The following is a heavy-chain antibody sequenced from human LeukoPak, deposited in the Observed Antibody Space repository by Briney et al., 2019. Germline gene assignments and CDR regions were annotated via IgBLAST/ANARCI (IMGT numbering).Heavy chain of an antibody. J-gene: IGHJ5*02. D-gene: IGHD3-9*01. CDR3: AKDVFELRYFDGWFDP. CDR1: GGTFSSYA. Sequence: GASVKVSCKASGGTFSSYAISWVRQAPGQGLEWMGGIIPIFGTANYAQKFQGRVTITADESTSTAYMELSSLRSEDTAVYYCAKDVFELRYFDGWFDPWGQGTLVTVSS. CDR2: IIPIFGTA. V-gene: IGHV1-69*13.